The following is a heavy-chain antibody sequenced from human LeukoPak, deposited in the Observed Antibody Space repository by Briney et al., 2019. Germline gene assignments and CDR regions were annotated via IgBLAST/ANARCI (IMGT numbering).Heavy chain of an antibody. CDR3: ARDIVVVPAAMDGWNWFDP. V-gene: IGHV1-2*02. Sequence: ASVKVSCKASGYTFTGYYMHWVRQAPGQGLEWMGWINPNSGGTNYAQKFQGRVTMTRDTSISTAYMELSRLRSDDTAVYYCARDIVVVPAAMDGWNWFDPWGQGTLVTVSS. CDR2: INPNSGGT. D-gene: IGHD2-2*01. CDR1: GYTFTGYY. J-gene: IGHJ5*02.